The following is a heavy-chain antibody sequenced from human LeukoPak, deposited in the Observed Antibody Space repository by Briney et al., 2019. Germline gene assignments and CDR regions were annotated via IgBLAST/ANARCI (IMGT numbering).Heavy chain of an antibody. CDR1: GFTFSSYG. Sequence: PGGSLRLSCAASGFTFSSYGMHWVRQAPGKGLEWVAVIWYDGSNKYYADSVKGRFTISRDNSKNTLYLQMNSLRAEDTAVYYCARGHSSSWYLPDYYYYGMDVWGKGTTVTVS. J-gene: IGHJ6*04. V-gene: IGHV3-33*01. CDR2: IWYDGSNK. CDR3: ARGHSSSWYLPDYYYYGMDV. D-gene: IGHD6-13*01.